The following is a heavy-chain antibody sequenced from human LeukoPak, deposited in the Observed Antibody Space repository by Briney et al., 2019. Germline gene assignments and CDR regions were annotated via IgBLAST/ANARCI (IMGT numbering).Heavy chain of an antibody. J-gene: IGHJ3*02. D-gene: IGHD1-7*01. V-gene: IGHV4-38-2*01. CDR2: IYHSGST. CDR1: GYSISSGYY. CDR3: ARWTGTTDAFDI. Sequence: ASGTLSLTCAVSGYSISSGYYWGWIRQPPGKGLEWIGSIYHSGSTYYNPSLKSRVTISVDTSKNQFSLKLSSVTAADTAVYYCARWTGTTDAFDIWGQGTMATVSS.